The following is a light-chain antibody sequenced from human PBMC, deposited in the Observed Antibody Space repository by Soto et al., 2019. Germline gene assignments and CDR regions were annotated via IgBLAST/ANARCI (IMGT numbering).Light chain of an antibody. V-gene: IGLV1-40*01. J-gene: IGLJ1*01. CDR3: QSYDSSLSGFYV. CDR2: ANS. Sequence: QLVLTLPPSVSGAPGQRVTISCTGSSSNIGAGYDVHWYQQLPGRAPKLLIYANSNRPSGVPDRFSGSRSGTSASLAITGLQAEDEADYSCQSYDSSLSGFYVFGTGTKLTVL. CDR1: SSNIGAGYD.